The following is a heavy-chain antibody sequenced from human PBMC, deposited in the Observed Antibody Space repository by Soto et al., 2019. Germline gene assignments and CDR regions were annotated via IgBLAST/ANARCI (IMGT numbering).Heavy chain of an antibody. D-gene: IGHD4-4*01. Sequence: ASVKVSCKASGYTFTSYDINWVRQATGQGLEWMGWMNPNSGNTGYAQKFQGRVTMTRNTSISTAYMELSSLRSEDTAVYYCARGKAVRHCYYYGMDVWGQGTTVTVSS. CDR2: MNPNSGNT. CDR1: GYTFTSYD. CDR3: ARGKAVRHCYYYGMDV. V-gene: IGHV1-8*01. J-gene: IGHJ6*02.